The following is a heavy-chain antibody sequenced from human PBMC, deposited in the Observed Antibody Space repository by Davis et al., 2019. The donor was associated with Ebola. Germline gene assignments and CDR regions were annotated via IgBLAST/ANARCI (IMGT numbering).Heavy chain of an antibody. D-gene: IGHD5-24*01. CDR3: ARGLGGYNDPFDY. CDR2: INHSGSN. J-gene: IGHJ4*02. Sequence: SETLSLTCAVYGGSFTGYYWSWIRQPPGKGLEWIGEINHSGSNNYNPSLKSRVTISVDTSKNQFSLKLSSVTATDTAVYYCARGLGGYNDPFDYWGQGTLVTVSS. CDR1: GGSFTGYY. V-gene: IGHV4-34*01.